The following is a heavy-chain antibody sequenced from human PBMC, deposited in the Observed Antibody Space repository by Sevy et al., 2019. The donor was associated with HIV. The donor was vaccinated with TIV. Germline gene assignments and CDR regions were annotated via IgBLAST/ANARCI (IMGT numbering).Heavy chain of an antibody. Sequence: GSLRLSCTVSGGSISSSSYYWGWIRQPPGKGLEWIGSIYYSGSTYHNPSLKSRVTISVDTSKNQFSLKLSSVTAADTAVYYCARVGNSSGWCSGARYWGQGTLVTVSS. D-gene: IGHD6-19*01. CDR1: GGSISSSSYY. J-gene: IGHJ4*02. CDR3: ARVGNSSGWCSGARY. V-gene: IGHV4-39*01. CDR2: IYYSGST.